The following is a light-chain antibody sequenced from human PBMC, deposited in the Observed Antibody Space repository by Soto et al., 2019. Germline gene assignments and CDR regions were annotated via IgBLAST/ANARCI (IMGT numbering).Light chain of an antibody. CDR3: AAWDDSLNVPYV. Sequence: QSVLTQPPSASVTPGQRVTLSCSGSSSNIGSNTVNWYQQLPGTAPKLLIYSNNQRPSGVPDRFSGSKSGTSASLAISGLQSEDEADYYCAAWDDSLNVPYVFGTGTKLTVL. CDR2: SNN. V-gene: IGLV1-44*01. J-gene: IGLJ1*01. CDR1: SSNIGSNT.